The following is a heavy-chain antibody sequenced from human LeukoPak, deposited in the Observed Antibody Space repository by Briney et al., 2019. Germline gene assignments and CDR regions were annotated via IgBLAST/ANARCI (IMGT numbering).Heavy chain of an antibody. CDR3: AKGRGTTVTVAANY. J-gene: IGHJ4*02. CDR1: GFTFSNYS. D-gene: IGHD4-17*01. Sequence: GGSLRLSCAASGFTFSNYSMSWVRQAPGKGLEWVSTISGTGGTTYYADSVKGRFTISRDNSKNTLFLQFNSLRADDTAVYYCAKGRGTTVTVAANYWGQGTLVTVSS. V-gene: IGHV3-23*01. CDR2: ISGTGGTT.